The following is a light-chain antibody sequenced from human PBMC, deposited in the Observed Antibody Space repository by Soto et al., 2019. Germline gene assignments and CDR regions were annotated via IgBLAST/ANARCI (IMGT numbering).Light chain of an antibody. CDR3: QQYNKWPPYT. CDR1: QSVSSN. CDR2: AAS. Sequence: EIVMTQSPATLSVSPGERATLSCRASQSVSSNLAWYQQKPGQAPRLHIYAASTRATGSPARCSGSGSGTEFTLTISSLQSEDFAVYYCQQYNKWPPYTFGQGTKLEIK. V-gene: IGKV3-15*01. J-gene: IGKJ2*01.